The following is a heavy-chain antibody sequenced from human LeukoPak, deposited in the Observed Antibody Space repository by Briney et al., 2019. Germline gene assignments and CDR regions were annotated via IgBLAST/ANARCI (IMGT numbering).Heavy chain of an antibody. CDR1: GYSFTSYW. CDR3: ARAMTMVRYFDY. V-gene: IGHV5-51*01. Sequence: KVGESLKISCGGSGYSFTSYWIGWVRQMPGKGLEWMGIIYPGDSATRYSPSFQGQVTISADKSISTAYLQWSSLKASDTAMYYCARAMTMVRYFDYWGQGTLVTVSS. CDR2: IYPGDSAT. J-gene: IGHJ4*02. D-gene: IGHD3-10*01.